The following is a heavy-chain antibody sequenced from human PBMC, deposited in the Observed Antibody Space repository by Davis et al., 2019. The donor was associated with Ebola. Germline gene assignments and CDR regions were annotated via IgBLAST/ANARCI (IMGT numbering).Heavy chain of an antibody. D-gene: IGHD2-15*01. CDR2: VHFSGNT. CDR1: GGSILSYS. Sequence: MPSETLSLTCTVSGGSILSYSWNWIRQPPGKGLEWIGFVHFSGNTKNNPSLNSRVTISRDASENQFSLKLTAVTAADTAVYYCARGGVGGALAAGSDYWGQGALVTVSS. V-gene: IGHV4-59*01. J-gene: IGHJ4*02. CDR3: ARGGVGGALAAGSDY.